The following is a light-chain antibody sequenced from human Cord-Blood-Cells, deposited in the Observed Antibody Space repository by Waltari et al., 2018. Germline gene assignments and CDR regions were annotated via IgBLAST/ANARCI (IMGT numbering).Light chain of an antibody. CDR1: QGISSY. J-gene: IGKJ5*01. CDR2: AAS. V-gene: IGKV1-9*01. Sequence: DIQLTQSPSFLSASVGDRVTITCRTSQGISSYLAWYQQKPGKVPKLLIYAASTLQSGVLSRFSGSGSGTEFTLTISSLQPEDFATYYCQQLNSYPQITFGQGTRLEIK. CDR3: QQLNSYPQIT.